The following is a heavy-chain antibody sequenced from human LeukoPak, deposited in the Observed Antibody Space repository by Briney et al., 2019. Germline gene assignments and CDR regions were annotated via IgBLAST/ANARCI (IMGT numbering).Heavy chain of an antibody. D-gene: IGHD3-10*01. Sequence: SETLSLTCTVSGGSISSSSYYWGWLRQPPGKGLEWIGSIYYSGSTYSNPSLKSRVTISVDTSKNQFSLKLSSVTAADTAVYYCARETFGAFDIWGQGTMVTVSS. CDR1: GGSISSSSYY. CDR3: ARETFGAFDI. CDR2: IYYSGST. J-gene: IGHJ3*02. V-gene: IGHV4-39*07.